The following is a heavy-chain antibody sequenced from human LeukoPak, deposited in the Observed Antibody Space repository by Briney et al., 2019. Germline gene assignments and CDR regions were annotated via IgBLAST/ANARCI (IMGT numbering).Heavy chain of an antibody. D-gene: IGHD6-19*01. CDR3: ARAVSGRFDY. Sequence: PSETLSLTCTVSGGSMSPYHWGWIRQPPGKGLEWTGYIYYSGSTNYNPSLKSRVTISVDTSKNQFSLRLSSVTAADTAIYYCARAVSGRFDYWGQGTLVTVSS. CDR1: GGSMSPYH. J-gene: IGHJ4*02. V-gene: IGHV4-59*08. CDR2: IYYSGST.